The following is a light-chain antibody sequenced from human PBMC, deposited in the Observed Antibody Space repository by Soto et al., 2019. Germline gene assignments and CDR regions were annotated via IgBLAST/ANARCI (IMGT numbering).Light chain of an antibody. CDR1: SSDIGAFNY. Sequence: QSALTQPASVSGSPGQSVTISCTGTSSDIGAFNYVSWYQHHPGKAPKLMIYGVANRPSGVSNRFSGSKSGNTASLTISGLQAEDEASYYCSSYTVTTTLVVFGGGTKLTAL. CDR3: SSYTVTTTLVV. J-gene: IGLJ2*01. CDR2: GVA. V-gene: IGLV2-14*01.